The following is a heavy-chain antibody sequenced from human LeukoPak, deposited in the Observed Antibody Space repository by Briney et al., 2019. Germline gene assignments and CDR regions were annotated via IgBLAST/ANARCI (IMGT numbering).Heavy chain of an antibody. D-gene: IGHD4-17*01. CDR3: ATYGADGVYYFDY. CDR2: ISSSGSTI. J-gene: IGHJ4*02. CDR1: GFTLSDYY. Sequence: PGGSLRLSCAASGFTLSDYYMSWIRQAPGKGLEWVSYISSSGSTIYYADSVKGRFTISRDNAKNSLYLQMNSLRAEDTAVYYCATYGADGVYYFDYWGQGTLVTVSS. V-gene: IGHV3-11*01.